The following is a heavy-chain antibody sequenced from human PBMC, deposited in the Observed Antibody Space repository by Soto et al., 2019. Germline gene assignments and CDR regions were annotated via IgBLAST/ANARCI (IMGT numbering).Heavy chain of an antibody. V-gene: IGHV5-51*01. CDR3: ARTPKRRGGTAGILY. D-gene: IGHD1-1*01. J-gene: IGHJ4*02. CDR2: IYPSDSET. Sequence: GESLKISCKGSGYSFTNYWIGWVRQMPGKGLEWVAIIYPSDSETIYGPSFRGQVTISADKSITTAYLQWNSLKASDTAMYYCARTPKRRGGTAGILYWGQGTLVT. CDR1: GYSFTNYW.